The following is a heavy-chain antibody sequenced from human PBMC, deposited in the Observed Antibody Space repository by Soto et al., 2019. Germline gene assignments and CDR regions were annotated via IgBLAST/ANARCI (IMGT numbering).Heavy chain of an antibody. CDR1: GFSLSNARMG. Sequence: KESGPVLVKPTETLTLTCTVSGFSLSNARMGVSWIRQPPGKALEWLAHIFSNDEKSYSTSLKSSLTISKDTSKSQVVLTMTNMDPVDTATYYCARISYSSSADYYYYGMDVWGQGTTVTVSS. J-gene: IGHJ6*02. D-gene: IGHD6-6*01. CDR3: ARISYSSSADYYYYGMDV. V-gene: IGHV2-26*01. CDR2: IFSNDEK.